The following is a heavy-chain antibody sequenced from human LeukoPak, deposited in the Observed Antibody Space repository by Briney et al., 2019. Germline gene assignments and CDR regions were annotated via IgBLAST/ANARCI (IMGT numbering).Heavy chain of an antibody. CDR1: GGSISNYY. Sequence: SETLSLTCTVSGGSISNYYWSWIRQPLGKGLEWIGYIYYSGSTKYNPSLKSRVTISVDTSKNQFSLRLSPVTAADTAVYYCARDWGVSARPGYMDVWGKGTTVTVSS. CDR2: IYYSGST. V-gene: IGHV4-59*01. J-gene: IGHJ6*03. D-gene: IGHD6-6*01. CDR3: ARDWGVSARPGYMDV.